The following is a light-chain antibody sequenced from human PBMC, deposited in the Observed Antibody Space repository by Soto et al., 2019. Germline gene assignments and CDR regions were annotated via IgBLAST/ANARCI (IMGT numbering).Light chain of an antibody. CDR3: QHYGDSPWP. J-gene: IGKJ1*01. V-gene: IGKV3-20*01. CDR1: QSFSHNY. Sequence: IMLTQSPGTLSLSPGERATLSCRASQSFSHNYLAWYQQKPGQAPRLLIYGASTRAPGIPDRFSGSGSATDFTLTISRLEPEDSAVYYCQHYGDSPWPFGQGTIVDIK. CDR2: GAS.